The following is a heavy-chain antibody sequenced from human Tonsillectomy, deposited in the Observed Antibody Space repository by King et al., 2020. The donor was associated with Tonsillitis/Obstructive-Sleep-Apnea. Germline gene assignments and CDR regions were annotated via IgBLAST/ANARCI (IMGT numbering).Heavy chain of an antibody. CDR1: GGSISSSRYY. D-gene: IGHD3-9*01. J-gene: IGHJ6*03. Sequence: QLQESGPGLVKPSETLSLSCFVSGGSISSSRYYWGWIRQPPGKGLEWIGTIYYNGDTYYNPSLKSRVTVSIDTSESQFSLKLTSVTAADTAVYYCVRHAPDMDNCYYYMDVWGKGTTVTVSS. CDR2: IYYNGDT. V-gene: IGHV4-39*01. CDR3: VRHAPDMDNCYYYMDV.